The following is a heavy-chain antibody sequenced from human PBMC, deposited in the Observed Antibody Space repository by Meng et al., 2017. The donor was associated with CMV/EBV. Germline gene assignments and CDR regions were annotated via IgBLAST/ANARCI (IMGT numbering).Heavy chain of an antibody. J-gene: IGHJ5*02. Sequence: GGSLRLSCAASGFTFSSYSMNWVRQAPGQGLEWVSSISSSSSYIYYADSVKGRFTISRDNAKNSLYLQMNSLRAEDTAVYYCETDAKYYYDSSGYPSTGRGIDPWGQGTLVTVSS. CDR3: ETDAKYYYDSSGYPSTGRGIDP. D-gene: IGHD3-22*01. CDR1: GFTFSSYS. V-gene: IGHV3-21*01. CDR2: ISSSSSYI.